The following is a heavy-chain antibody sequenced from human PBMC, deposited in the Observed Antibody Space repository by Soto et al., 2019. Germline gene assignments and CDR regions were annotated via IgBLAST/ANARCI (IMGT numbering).Heavy chain of an antibody. Sequence: LRLSSAASGFTFTTALKNWVRQPPGKGLEWVGRIRSYRDGGTTDFAASVKGRFAISRDDSAHTVYLQMNSLRTEDTAVYYCTTDSYYTGILVRFDYWGLGTLVTVSS. CDR3: TTDSYYTGILVRFDY. J-gene: IGHJ4*01. D-gene: IGHD1-1*01. V-gene: IGHV3-15*07. CDR1: GFTFTTAL. CDR2: IRSYRDGGTT.